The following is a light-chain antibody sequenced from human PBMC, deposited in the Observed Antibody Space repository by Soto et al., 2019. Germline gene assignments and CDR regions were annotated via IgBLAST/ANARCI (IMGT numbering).Light chain of an antibody. V-gene: IGKV1-39*01. CDR2: AAS. J-gene: IGKJ1*01. CDR1: QSISSY. Sequence: IKMKACRSSMSATVGDSVDKTSRASQSISSYLNWYQQKPGKAPKLLIYAASSLQSGVPSRFSGSGSGTDFTLTISSLQSEHCATSYCLQRYKTPRTFGQGTKVDIK. CDR3: LQRYKTPRT.